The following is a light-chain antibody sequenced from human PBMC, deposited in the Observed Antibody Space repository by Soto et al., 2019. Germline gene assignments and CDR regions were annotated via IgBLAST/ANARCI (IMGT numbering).Light chain of an antibody. Sequence: DIQLTHSPSFLSASIGDRVTITCRASQDFSTFLAWYQQKPGRAPKLLMYDASTLPRGVPSRFRGRGSGPAYHLTIYNLRPGDFATYCCQQLYNLALCFGAGTKVDIK. CDR3: QQLYNLALC. CDR2: DAS. CDR1: QDFSTF. V-gene: IGKV1-9*01. J-gene: IGKJ4*01.